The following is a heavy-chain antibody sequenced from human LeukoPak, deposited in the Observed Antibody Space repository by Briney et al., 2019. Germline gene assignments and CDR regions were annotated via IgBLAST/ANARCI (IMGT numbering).Heavy chain of an antibody. V-gene: IGHV4-59*01. CDR3: ARGLGSSSSSMDV. Sequence: PSETLSLTCTVSGGSISPYYWSWIRQPPGKGLEWIGYIYYTENTNYNPSLKSRVTISLDTSRNQFSLRLSSVTAADTAVYYCARGLGSSSSSMDVWAKGTTVTVSS. CDR2: IYYTENT. CDR1: GGSISPYY. J-gene: IGHJ6*03. D-gene: IGHD6-6*01.